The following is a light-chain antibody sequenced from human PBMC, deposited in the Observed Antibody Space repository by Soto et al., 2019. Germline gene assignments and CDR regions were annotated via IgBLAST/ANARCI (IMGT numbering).Light chain of an antibody. Sequence: DIKMSQSPSTLSASVGDRDTITCRASESMSNCLAWYQQKPGKAPKLLISGASSLQSGVPSRFSGSASGTEFTLTISSLQPDDIATYYCQQCHRYLTFGQGTKVDIK. CDR3: QQCHRYLT. CDR2: GAS. V-gene: IGKV1-5*01. CDR1: ESMSNC. J-gene: IGKJ1*01.